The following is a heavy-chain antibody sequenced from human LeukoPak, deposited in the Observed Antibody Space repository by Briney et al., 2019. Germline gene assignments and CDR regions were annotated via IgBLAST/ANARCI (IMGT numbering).Heavy chain of an antibody. CDR3: ARGGSSGWRTPNDDY. CDR1: DYTFTSYG. J-gene: IGHJ4*02. D-gene: IGHD6-19*01. Sequence: ASVKVSCKASDYTFTSYGISWVRQAPGQGLEWMGWSSAYNGNTNYAQKVQGRVTMTTDTSTTTAYMELRSLRSDDTAVYYCARGGSSGWRTPNDDYWGQGTLVTVSS. V-gene: IGHV1-18*01. CDR2: SSAYNGNT.